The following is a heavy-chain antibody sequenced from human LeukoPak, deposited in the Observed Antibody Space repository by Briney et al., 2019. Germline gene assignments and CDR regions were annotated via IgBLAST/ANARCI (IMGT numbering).Heavy chain of an antibody. CDR2: IYYSGST. Sequence: TSETLSLTCTVSGGSISSSSYYWGWIRQPPGKGLEWIGSIYYSGSTYYNPSLKSRVTISVDTSKNQFSLKLSSVTAADTAVYYCARHSDQRFGELAPNYFDYWGQGTLVTVSS. D-gene: IGHD3-10*01. J-gene: IGHJ4*02. V-gene: IGHV4-39*01. CDR1: GGSISSSSYY. CDR3: ARHSDQRFGELAPNYFDY.